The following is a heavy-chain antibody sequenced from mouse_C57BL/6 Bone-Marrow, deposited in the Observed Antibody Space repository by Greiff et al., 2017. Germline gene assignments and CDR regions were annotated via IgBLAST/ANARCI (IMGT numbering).Heavy chain of an antibody. D-gene: IGHD2-4*01. CDR2: IDPENGDT. V-gene: IGHV14-4*01. CDR1: GFNIKDDY. Sequence: VHVKQSGAELVRPGASVKLSCTASGFNIKDDYMHWVKQRPEQGLEWIGWIDPENGDTEYASKFQGQATITADTSSNTAYLQLSSLTSEDTSVYYCTSLIYYDYGLFAYWGQGTLVTVSA. CDR3: TSLIYYDYGLFAY. J-gene: IGHJ3*01.